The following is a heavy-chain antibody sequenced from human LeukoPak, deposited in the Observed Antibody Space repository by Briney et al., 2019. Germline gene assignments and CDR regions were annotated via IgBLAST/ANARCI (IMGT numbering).Heavy chain of an antibody. V-gene: IGHV3-23*01. CDR3: AKATGYLL. D-gene: IGHD1-14*01. CDR1: GFTFSSYA. CDR2: IGNSGGST. J-gene: IGHJ4*02. Sequence: GGSLRLSCAASGFTFSSYAMSWLRQAPGKGLEWASTIGNSGGSTYYADSVKGRFTIARDDSENTLFLQMNSLRAEDTAVYYCAKATGYLLWGQGTPVTVSS.